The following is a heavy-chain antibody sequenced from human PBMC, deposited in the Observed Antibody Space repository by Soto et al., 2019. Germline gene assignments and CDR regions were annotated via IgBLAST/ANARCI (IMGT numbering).Heavy chain of an antibody. J-gene: IGHJ4*02. CDR1: GFTFSSYG. CDR3: VKDNSYYGSGSYYGFFDY. D-gene: IGHD3-10*01. Sequence: PGGSLRLSCAASGFTFSSYGMHWVRQAPGKGLEWVAVISYDGSNKYYADSVKGRFTIPRDNSKNTLYLQMNSLRAEDTAVYYCVKDNSYYGSGSYYGFFDYWGQGTLVTV. V-gene: IGHV3-30*18. CDR2: ISYDGSNK.